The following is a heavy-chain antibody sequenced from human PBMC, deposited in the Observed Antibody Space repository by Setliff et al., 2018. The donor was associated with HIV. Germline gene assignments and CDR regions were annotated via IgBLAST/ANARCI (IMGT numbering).Heavy chain of an antibody. CDR3: ARDVGVRGVIITVSWFDP. V-gene: IGHV1-2*02. J-gene: IGHJ5*02. Sequence: ASVKVSCKASGYTFTGYYMHWVRQAPGQGLEWMGWINPNSGGTNYEQKFQGRVTMTSDTSISTAYMELSRLRSDDTAVYYCARDVGVRGVIITVSWFDPWGQGTLVTVS. CDR1: GYTFTGYY. CDR2: INPNSGGT. D-gene: IGHD3-10*01.